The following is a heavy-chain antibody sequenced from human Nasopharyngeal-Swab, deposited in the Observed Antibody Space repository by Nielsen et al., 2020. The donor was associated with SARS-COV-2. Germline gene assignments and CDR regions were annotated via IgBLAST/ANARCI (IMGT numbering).Heavy chain of an antibody. Sequence: ESLKISCAVYGGSFSGSYWGWIRQPPGKGPEWIAEINHSGSTNYNPSLKSRVTISVDTSKNQFSLKLSSVTAADTAVYYCARGLSGIVPAPILGLGPYYSYYYMDVWGKGTTVTVSS. CDR1: GGSFSGSY. D-gene: IGHD2-2*01. CDR2: INHSGST. V-gene: IGHV4-34*01. J-gene: IGHJ6*03. CDR3: ARGLSGIVPAPILGLGPYYSYYYMDV.